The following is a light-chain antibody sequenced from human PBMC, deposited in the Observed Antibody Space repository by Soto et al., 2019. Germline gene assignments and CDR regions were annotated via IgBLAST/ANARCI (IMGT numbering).Light chain of an antibody. V-gene: IGKV1-5*03. CDR1: QSISSW. CDR3: QQYNSYSPWT. Sequence: IQMTHSPSTLSASVGDRVTITCRASQSISSWLAWYQQKPGKAPKLLIYKASSLESGVPSRFSGSGSGTEFTLTISSLQPDDFATYYCQQYNSYSPWTFGQGTKWIS. J-gene: IGKJ1*01. CDR2: KAS.